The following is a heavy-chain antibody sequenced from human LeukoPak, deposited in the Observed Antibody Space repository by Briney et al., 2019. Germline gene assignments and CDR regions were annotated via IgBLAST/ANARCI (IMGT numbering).Heavy chain of an antibody. CDR2: INWIGGST. J-gene: IGHJ4*02. CDR1: GFIFNTYV. CDR3: ARRRPYSSGFYFDY. V-gene: IGHV3-20*04. D-gene: IGHD6-25*01. Sequence: PGGSLRLSCAASGFIFNTYVMHWVRQAPGKGLEWVSGINWIGGSTGYADSVKGRFTISRDSAKNSLYLQMNSLRAEDTALYYCARRRPYSSGFYFDYWGQGTLVTVSS.